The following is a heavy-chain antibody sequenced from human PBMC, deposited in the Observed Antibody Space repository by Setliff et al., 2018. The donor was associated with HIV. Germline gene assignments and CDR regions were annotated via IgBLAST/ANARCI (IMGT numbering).Heavy chain of an antibody. CDR1: GGSFNNYA. V-gene: IGHV1-69*13. Sequence: SVKVSCKASGGSFNNYAISWVRQARGQGLEWMGGIIPVFGTANYAQKFQGRLTITADESSGTSYMELSSLNFDDTAVYYCARDAPPGAYYYDSAASVWRAFDIWGQGTLVTVS. CDR3: ARDAPPGAYYYDSAASVWRAFDI. CDR2: IIPVFGTA. J-gene: IGHJ3*02. D-gene: IGHD3-22*01.